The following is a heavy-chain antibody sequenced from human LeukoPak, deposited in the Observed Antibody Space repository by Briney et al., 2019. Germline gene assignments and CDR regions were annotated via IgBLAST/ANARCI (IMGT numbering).Heavy chain of an antibody. Sequence: SETLSLTCTVSRGSINNYYWSWIRQPPGKGLEWIGHTYYSGSTNYNPSLKSRVTISVDTSKNQFSLKLSSVTAADTAVYYCASGIYYGLGTFYQFDYWGPGTLVTVSS. CDR1: RGSINNYY. J-gene: IGHJ4*02. CDR3: ASGIYYGLGTFYQFDY. D-gene: IGHD3-10*01. V-gene: IGHV4-59*01. CDR2: TYYSGST.